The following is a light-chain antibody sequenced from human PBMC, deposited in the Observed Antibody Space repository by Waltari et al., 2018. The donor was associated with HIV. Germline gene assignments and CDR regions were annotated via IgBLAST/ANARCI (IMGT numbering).Light chain of an antibody. CDR1: QSISSW. Sequence: DIQMTQSPSTLSASVGDRVTITCRASQSISSWLAWYQQKPGKAPDLLIYKASSLESGVPSKFRGSGSGTEFTLAISSLQPDDFASYYCQKYNSYWTFGQGTNVEIK. J-gene: IGKJ1*01. CDR2: KAS. V-gene: IGKV1-5*03. CDR3: QKYNSYWT.